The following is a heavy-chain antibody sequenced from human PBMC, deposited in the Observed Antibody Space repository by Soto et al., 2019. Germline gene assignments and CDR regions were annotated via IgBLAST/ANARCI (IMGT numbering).Heavy chain of an antibody. CDR1: GFTFDDYS. V-gene: IGHV3-9*01. J-gene: IGHJ6*02. D-gene: IGHD1-1*01. CDR3: AKDKVERRHYYYYGMDV. CDR2: ISWISGSI. Sequence: EVQLVESGGGLVQPGGSLRLSCAASGFTFDDYSMHWVRQAPGKGLEWVSSISWISGSIGYADSVKGRFTISRDTAKNSMYLQLNSLSAEDTDFYYCAKDKVERRHYYYYGMDVWGQGTTVTVSS.